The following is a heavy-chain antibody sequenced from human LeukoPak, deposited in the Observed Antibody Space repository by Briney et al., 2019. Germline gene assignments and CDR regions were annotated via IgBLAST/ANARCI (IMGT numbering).Heavy chain of an antibody. D-gene: IGHD3-9*01. V-gene: IGHV3-66*01. CDR2: IYRDGSS. Sequence: SGGSLRLSCVASGLSVSSNYMSWVRQAPGKGLEWVSVIYRDGSSYYAESVKGRFTISRDNSKNTLHIQMNSLRAEDTAVYYCARSFYDILIGYYQYFDYWGQGTLVTVSS. J-gene: IGHJ4*02. CDR1: GLSVSSNY. CDR3: ARSFYDILIGYYQYFDY.